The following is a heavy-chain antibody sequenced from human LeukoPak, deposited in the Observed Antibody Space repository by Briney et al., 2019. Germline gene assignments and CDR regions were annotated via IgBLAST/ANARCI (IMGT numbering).Heavy chain of an antibody. J-gene: IGHJ4*02. V-gene: IGHV3-23*01. CDR2: ISGSGGST. D-gene: IGHD6-13*01. CDR3: ARGSSSSSTRVVDY. CDR1: GFTFSSYA. Sequence: PGGSLRLSCAASGFTFSSYAMSWVRQAPGKGLEWVSAISGSGGSTYYADSVKGRFTISRDNSKNTLYLQMNSLRAEDTAMYYCARGSSSSSTRVVDYWGQGTLVTVSS.